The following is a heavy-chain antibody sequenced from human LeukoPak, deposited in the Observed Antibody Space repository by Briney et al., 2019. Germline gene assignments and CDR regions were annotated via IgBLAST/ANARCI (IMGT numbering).Heavy chain of an antibody. J-gene: IGHJ4*02. V-gene: IGHV3-21*01. CDR3: ARLGLGYCSGGSCYSIDY. CDR1: GFTFSSYS. D-gene: IGHD2-15*01. CDR2: ISSSSSYI. Sequence: GGSLRLSCAASGFTFSSYSMNWVRQAPGKGLEWVSSISSSSSYIYYADSVKGRFIISRDNAKNSLYLQMNSLRAEDTAVYYCARLGLGYCSGGSCYSIDYWGQGTLVTVSS.